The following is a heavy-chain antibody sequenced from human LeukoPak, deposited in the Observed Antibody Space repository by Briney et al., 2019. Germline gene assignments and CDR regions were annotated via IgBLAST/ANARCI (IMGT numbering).Heavy chain of an antibody. V-gene: IGHV4-59*01. CDR2: VDNTGST. Sequence: SETLSLTCSVSTDSITMYYWTWIRQPPGKGLEWIGYVDNTGSTNINTCLNGGVRISRGTTKHLFSLRLRSVTAADTAVYFCARGRVSSSTWYSTYYYYFYMDVWGKGTTVTVSS. D-gene: IGHD1-1*01. CDR3: ARGRVSSSTWYSTYYYYFYMDV. J-gene: IGHJ6*03. CDR1: TDSITMYY.